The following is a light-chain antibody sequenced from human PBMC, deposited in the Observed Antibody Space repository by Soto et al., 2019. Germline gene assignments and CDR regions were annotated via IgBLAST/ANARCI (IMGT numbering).Light chain of an antibody. CDR1: QTIIGY. Sequence: DIQMTQSPSSLSASIGDSVTITCRASQTIIGYLNWYQQKPGKAPRLLINAAYNLQSGVPSRFRGSGSETDFTLTITSLQPEDFATYYCKQSYTTPRTFGQGTKVDIK. CDR3: KQSYTTPRT. J-gene: IGKJ1*01. V-gene: IGKV1-39*01. CDR2: AAY.